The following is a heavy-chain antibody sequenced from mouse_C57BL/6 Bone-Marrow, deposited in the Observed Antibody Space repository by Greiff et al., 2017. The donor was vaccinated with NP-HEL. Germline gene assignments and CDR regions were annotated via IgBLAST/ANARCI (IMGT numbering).Heavy chain of an antibody. CDR1: GYTFTDYY. J-gene: IGHJ2*01. CDR3: ARYLWRYFDY. Sequence: EVQLQQSGPVLVKPGASVKMSCKASGYTFTDYYMNWVKQSHGKSLEWIGVINPYNGGTSYNQKFKGKATLTVDKSSSTAYMELNSLTSEDSAVYYCARYLWRYFDYWGQGTTLTVSS. D-gene: IGHD1-1*01. V-gene: IGHV1-19*01. CDR2: INPYNGGT.